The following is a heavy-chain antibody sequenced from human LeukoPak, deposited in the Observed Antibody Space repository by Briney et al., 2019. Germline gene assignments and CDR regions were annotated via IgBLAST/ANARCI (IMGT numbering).Heavy chain of an antibody. CDR2: IKSEGEGATT. CDR1: GFTIGTAW. V-gene: IGHV3-15*01. Sequence: GGSLRLSCVSSGFTIGTAWMSWVRQAPGKGLEWLGHIKSEGEGATTDYAAPAKGRFAISRGDSKNMIYLQMSSLKIDDTAIYYCIAHFPYFYGFDVWGKGTTVTVSS. J-gene: IGHJ6*04. CDR3: IAHFPYFYGFDV. D-gene: IGHD3-3*02.